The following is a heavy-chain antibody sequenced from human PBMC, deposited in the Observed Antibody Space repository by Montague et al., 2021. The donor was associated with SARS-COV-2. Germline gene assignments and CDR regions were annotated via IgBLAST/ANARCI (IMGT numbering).Heavy chain of an antibody. CDR1: GGSLLRSNYY. CDR3: ARDDIVLQGVTKGMDV. D-gene: IGHD3-10*01. Sequence: SETLSLTCTVSGGSLLRSNYYWGWIRQPPGTFLEWIGNMYYSGSTYYTRALKSRVTISIDTSKNQFSLKLSSVTAADTAVYYCARDDIVLQGVTKGMDVWGQGTTVTVSS. CDR2: MYYSGST. V-gene: IGHV4-39*07. J-gene: IGHJ6*02.